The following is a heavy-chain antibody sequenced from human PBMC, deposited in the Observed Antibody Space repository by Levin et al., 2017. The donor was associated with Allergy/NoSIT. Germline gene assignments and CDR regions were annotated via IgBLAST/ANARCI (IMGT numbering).Heavy chain of an antibody. V-gene: IGHV1-8*01. CDR1: GYTFTSYD. Sequence: ASVKVSCKASGYTFTSYDINWVRQATGQGLEWMGWMNPNSGNTGYAQKFQGRVTMTRNTSISTAYMELSSLRSEDTAVYYCARSWTTVTTSGYYYYGMDVWGQGTTVTVSS. CDR3: ARSWTTVTTSGYYYYGMDV. J-gene: IGHJ6*02. CDR2: MNPNSGNT. D-gene: IGHD4-11*01.